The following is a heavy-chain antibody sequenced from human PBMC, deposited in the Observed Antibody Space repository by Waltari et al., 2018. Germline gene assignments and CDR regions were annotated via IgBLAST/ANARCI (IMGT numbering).Heavy chain of an antibody. Sequence: QVQLQESGPGLVKPSETLSLTCTVSGGSISGYFWNWIRQPAGKGLEWIGRIYSSGSTHDNPALRRRVTMSVDTSKNQFALKRTSVTAADTGGYYWARDSRSSWPNGGFDPWGQGTLVTVSS. CDR2: IYSSGST. CDR3: ARDSRSSWPNGGFDP. D-gene: IGHD6-13*01. J-gene: IGHJ5*02. V-gene: IGHV4-4*07. CDR1: GGSISGYF.